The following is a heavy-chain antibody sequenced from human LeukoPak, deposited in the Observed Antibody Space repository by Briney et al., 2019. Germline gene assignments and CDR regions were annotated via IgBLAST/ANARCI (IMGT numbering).Heavy chain of an antibody. V-gene: IGHV4-39*01. CDR3: ARGPYNSGWYNSMYYLDY. J-gene: IGHJ4*02. D-gene: IGHD6-19*01. CDR2: IYYSGST. Sequence: SESLSLTCTVSGGSTSSRSYFWGWFRHPPGKGLEWIGSIYYSGSTYYNPSLKSRVTISVDTSKNQFSLKLTSVTAADTAVYYCARGPYNSGWYNSMYYLDYWGQGTLVTVSS. CDR1: GGSTSSRSYF.